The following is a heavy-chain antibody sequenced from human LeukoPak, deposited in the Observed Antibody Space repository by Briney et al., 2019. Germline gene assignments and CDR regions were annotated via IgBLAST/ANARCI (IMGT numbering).Heavy chain of an antibody. J-gene: IGHJ4*02. D-gene: IGHD3-22*01. CDR2: INHSGHT. Sequence: SETLSLTCAVYGGSFSDYYWSWIRQPPGKGLEWIGEINHSGHTNYNPSLKSRVTISVDTSKNQFSLRIISVTAADTAVYYCARDTPNYYDSSGYRRAGGFDYWGRGTLVTVSS. V-gene: IGHV4-34*01. CDR1: GGSFSDYY. CDR3: ARDTPNYYDSSGYRRAGGFDY.